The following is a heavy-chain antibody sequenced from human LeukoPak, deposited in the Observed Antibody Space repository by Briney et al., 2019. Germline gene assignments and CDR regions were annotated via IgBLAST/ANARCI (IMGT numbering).Heavy chain of an antibody. Sequence: GESLKISCKGSGYSFTSYWIGWVRQMPEKGLEWMGIIYPGDSDTRYSPSFQGQVTISADKSISIACLQWSSLKASDTAMYYCARLGRDTAMVKVGYYYMDVWGKGTTVTVSS. CDR2: IYPGDSDT. J-gene: IGHJ6*03. CDR1: GYSFTSYW. V-gene: IGHV5-51*01. CDR3: ARLGRDTAMVKVGYYYMDV. D-gene: IGHD5-18*01.